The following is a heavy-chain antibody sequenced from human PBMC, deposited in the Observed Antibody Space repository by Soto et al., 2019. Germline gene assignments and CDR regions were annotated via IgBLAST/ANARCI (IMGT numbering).Heavy chain of an antibody. CDR2: ILTIFGTT. CDR3: ARDETGDSYYYYYGMDV. D-gene: IGHD7-27*01. Sequence: QVQLVQSGAEVKKPGSSVKVSCKASGGTFNIYNINWVRQAPGQGLEWMGGILTIFGTTNYAQRFQGRLTIIADDSTSTAYMELSSLRSEDPAVYYFARDETGDSYYYYYGMDVWGQGTTVTVTS. CDR1: GGTFNIYN. J-gene: IGHJ6*02. V-gene: IGHV1-69*01.